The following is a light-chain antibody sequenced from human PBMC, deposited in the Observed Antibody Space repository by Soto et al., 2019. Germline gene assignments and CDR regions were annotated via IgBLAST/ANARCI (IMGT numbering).Light chain of an antibody. J-gene: IGKJ3*01. Sequence: DIQMTQSPSSLSASIGDRVAITCQASQYISNFLNWYQHKPGKAPKLLTYDASDLETGVPSRFSGSGSGTDFTFTITNLQPEDVATYYCQQYDSLPFTFGPGTNVDIK. CDR1: QYISNF. CDR3: QQYDSLPFT. V-gene: IGKV1-33*01. CDR2: DAS.